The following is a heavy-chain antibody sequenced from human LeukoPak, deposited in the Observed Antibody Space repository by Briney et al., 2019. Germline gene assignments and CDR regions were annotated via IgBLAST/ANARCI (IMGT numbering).Heavy chain of an antibody. V-gene: IGHV3-21*01. CDR1: GFTFTSYS. J-gene: IGHJ3*02. CDR2: ISSSSNYI. D-gene: IGHD3-3*01. Sequence: GGSLRLSCAASGFTFTSYSMNWVRQAPGKGLEWVSSISSSSNYIYYADSVRGRFTVSRDNAKNSLYLQMNSLRAEDTAVYYCARGSRFGVVGRDAFDICGQATVVTVSS. CDR3: ARGSRFGVVGRDAFDI.